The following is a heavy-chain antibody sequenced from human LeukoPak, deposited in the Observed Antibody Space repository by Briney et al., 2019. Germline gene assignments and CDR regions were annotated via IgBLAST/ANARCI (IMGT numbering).Heavy chain of an antibody. CDR1: GYSFTSYW. D-gene: IGHD2-15*01. Sequence: GESLKIPCKGSGYSFTSYWIGWVRQMPGKGLEWMGIIYPGDSDTRYSPSFQGQVTISADKSISTAYLQWSSLKASDTAMYYCARQRCSGGSCSYFDYWGQGTLVTVSS. CDR3: ARQRCSGGSCSYFDY. CDR2: IYPGDSDT. V-gene: IGHV5-51*01. J-gene: IGHJ4*02.